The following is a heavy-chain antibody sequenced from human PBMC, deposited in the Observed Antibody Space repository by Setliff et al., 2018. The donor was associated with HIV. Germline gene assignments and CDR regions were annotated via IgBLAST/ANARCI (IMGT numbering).Heavy chain of an antibody. CDR3: AKTVVLTPYVSYYYYMDV. Sequence: PSETLSLTCAVSGYSISIGYYWGWIRQSPGKAFEWIGYIYSTGSTNYNPSLQSRVTISMVASRNQFSLKVTSVTAADTAVYYCAKTVVLTPYVSYYYYMDVWGKGTTVTVSS. D-gene: IGHD2-15*01. CDR1: GYSISIGYY. J-gene: IGHJ6*03. V-gene: IGHV4-61*01. CDR2: IYSTGST.